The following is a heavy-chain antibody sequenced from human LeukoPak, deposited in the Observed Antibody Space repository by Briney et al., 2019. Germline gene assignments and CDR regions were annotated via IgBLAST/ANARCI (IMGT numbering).Heavy chain of an antibody. Sequence: GGSLRLSCAASGFTFRSYSMNWVRQAPGKGLEWVANIKQDGSEKYYVDSVKGRFTISRDNAKNSLYLQMNSLRAEDTAVYYCARDLSYFDYWGQGTLVTVSS. V-gene: IGHV3-7*01. CDR2: IKQDGSEK. J-gene: IGHJ4*02. CDR3: ARDLSYFDY. CDR1: GFTFRSYS.